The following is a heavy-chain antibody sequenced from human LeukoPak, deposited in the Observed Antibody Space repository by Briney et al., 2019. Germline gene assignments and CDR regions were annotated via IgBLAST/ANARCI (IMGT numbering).Heavy chain of an antibody. V-gene: IGHV3-74*01. CDR3: ARSDSSAYGNY. D-gene: IGHD3-22*01. J-gene: IGHJ4*02. Sequence: PGGSLSLSCAASGFTFSRYWMHWVRHAPGKGLVWVSRINSDGSSTNYADSVKGRFTISRDNAKNTLYLQMNSLRAEDTAVYYCARSDSSAYGNYWGQGTLVTVSS. CDR2: INSDGSST. CDR1: GFTFSRYW.